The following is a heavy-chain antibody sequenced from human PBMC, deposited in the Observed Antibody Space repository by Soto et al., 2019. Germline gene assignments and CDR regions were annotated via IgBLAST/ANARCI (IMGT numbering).Heavy chain of an antibody. CDR2: IIPIFGTA. CDR1: GGTFSSYA. V-gene: IGHV1-69*13. CDR3: ANTNSDILTGVVTWFDP. Sequence: SVKVSCKASGGTFSSYAISWVRQAPGQGLEWMGGIIPIFGTANYAQKFQGRVTITADESTSTAYMELSSLRSEDTAVYYCANTNSDILTGVVTWFDPWGQGTLVTVSS. D-gene: IGHD3-9*01. J-gene: IGHJ5*02.